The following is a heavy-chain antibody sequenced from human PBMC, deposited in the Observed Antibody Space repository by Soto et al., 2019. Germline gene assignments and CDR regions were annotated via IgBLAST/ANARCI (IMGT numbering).Heavy chain of an antibody. CDR1: GFRDGFPFSDYD. Sequence: QVQLVESGGGVVQPGRSLRLSCAASGFRDGFPFSDYDMHWVRQAPGKGLEWVALISFDGSTKNYVDSVEGRFTISRDNSRDTLVLQMDSLRPEDTAGYYCAKKSFSGSKRILDSWGQGTPVTVSS. D-gene: IGHD1-26*01. V-gene: IGHV3-30*18. CDR3: AKKSFSGSKRILDS. J-gene: IGHJ4*02. CDR2: ISFDGSTK.